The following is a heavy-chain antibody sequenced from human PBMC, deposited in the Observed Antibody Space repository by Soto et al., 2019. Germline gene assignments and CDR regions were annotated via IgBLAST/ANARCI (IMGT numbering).Heavy chain of an antibody. D-gene: IGHD2-2*01. J-gene: IGHJ4*01. V-gene: IGHV4-30-4*01. CDR3: TRTAGYVYQLLFNY. Sequence: SETLSLTCTVSGGSINSGDYYWSWIRQPPGKGLEWIGYIYYSGSTYYNPSLKSRVTISVDTSKNQFSLKLSSVTAADTAVYYCTRTAGYVYQLLFNYWGQGTLVTVSS. CDR1: GGSINSGDYY. CDR2: IYYSGST.